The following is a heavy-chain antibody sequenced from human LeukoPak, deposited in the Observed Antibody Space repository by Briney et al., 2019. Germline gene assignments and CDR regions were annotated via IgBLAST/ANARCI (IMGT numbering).Heavy chain of an antibody. D-gene: IGHD2-21*01. CDR3: ARRVISNCFDP. J-gene: IGHJ5*02. CDR2: MHYSGSS. CDR1: GGSFSGYY. V-gene: IGHV4-59*08. Sequence: PSETLSLTCAVYGGSFSGYYWSWIRQPPGKGLEWIGYMHYSGSSNYNPSLKSRVTTSVDTSQNQFSLKLRSVTAADTAVYYCARRVISNCFDPWGQGTLVTVTS.